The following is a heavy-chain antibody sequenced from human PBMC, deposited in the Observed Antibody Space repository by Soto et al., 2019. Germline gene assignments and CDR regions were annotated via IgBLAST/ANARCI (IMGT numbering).Heavy chain of an antibody. V-gene: IGHV3-23*01. CDR1: GFTVNSHA. D-gene: IGHD4-17*01. CDR2: ITDSGGST. Sequence: GGSLRLSCAASGFTVNSHAMSWVRQAPGKGLEWVSAITDSGGSTYYADSVKGRFTISRDNSKNTVYLQMNSLRAEDTAVYYCAKAATVVTLYYFDYWGQGTLVTVSS. CDR3: AKAATVVTLYYFDY. J-gene: IGHJ4*02.